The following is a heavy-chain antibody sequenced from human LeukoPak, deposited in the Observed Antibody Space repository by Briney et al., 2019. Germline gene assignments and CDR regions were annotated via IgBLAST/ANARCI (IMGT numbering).Heavy chain of an antibody. J-gene: IGHJ6*03. CDR3: AKDLKAARPSWSYYYMDV. Sequence: GGSLRLSCAASGFTFDDYTMHWVRQAPGKGLERVSLISWDGGSTYYADSVKGRFTISRDNSKNSLYLQMNSLRTENTALYYCAKDLKAARPSWSYYYMDVWGKGTTVTVSS. CDR2: ISWDGGST. D-gene: IGHD6-6*01. V-gene: IGHV3-43*01. CDR1: GFTFDDYT.